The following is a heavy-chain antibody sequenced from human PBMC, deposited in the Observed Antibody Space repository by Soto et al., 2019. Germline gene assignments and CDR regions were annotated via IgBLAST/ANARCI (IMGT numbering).Heavy chain of an antibody. V-gene: IGHV3-33*01. CDR3: ARGLVIGYCSSTSCYLGGMDV. CDR2: IWYDGSNK. Sequence: SLRLSCAASGFTFSSYGMHWVRQAPGKGLEWVAVIWYDGSNKYYADSVKGRFTISRDNSKNTLYLQMNSLRAEDTAVYYCARGLVIGYCSSTSCYLGGMDVWGQGTTVTVSS. CDR1: GFTFSSYG. J-gene: IGHJ6*02. D-gene: IGHD2-2*01.